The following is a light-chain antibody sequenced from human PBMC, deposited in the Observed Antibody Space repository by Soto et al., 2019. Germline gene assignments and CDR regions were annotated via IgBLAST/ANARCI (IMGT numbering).Light chain of an antibody. CDR2: WAS. Sequence: DSVMTQSPDSLAVSLGERATINCKSSQSVLKSSNNKNYLAWHQQKPGQPPRLLIYWASTRESGVPDRFSGSVSGKDFTITITSLQAEDVEVYCRQQYYTTPQTFGPGTTVDI. CDR3: QQYYTTPQT. V-gene: IGKV4-1*01. J-gene: IGKJ3*01. CDR1: QSVLKSSNNKNY.